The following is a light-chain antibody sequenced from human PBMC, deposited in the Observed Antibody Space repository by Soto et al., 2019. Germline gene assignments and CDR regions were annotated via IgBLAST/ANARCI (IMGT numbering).Light chain of an antibody. CDR2: TAS. CDR3: RQHVSYPLT. V-gene: IGKV1-5*03. CDR1: QSISNS. J-gene: IGKJ4*01. Sequence: DIQMTQSPSTLSASVGDRVTIACRASQSISNSLAWYQQKPGKAPNLLIYTASSLESGVPSRFSGSGSGTEFTLTISSLQPDDFATYYCRQHVSYPLTFGGGTKVEMK.